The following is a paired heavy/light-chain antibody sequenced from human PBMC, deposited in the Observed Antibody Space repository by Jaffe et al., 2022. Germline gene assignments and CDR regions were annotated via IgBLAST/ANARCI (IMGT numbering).Heavy chain of an antibody. V-gene: IGHV4-59*01. J-gene: IGHJ3*02. Sequence: QVQLQESGPGLVKPSETLSLTCTVSGGSISTYYWSWIRQSPGKGLEWIGHIYYSGTTNYNPSLKSRVTISMDTSKNQFSLRLSSVTAADTAVYYCARDGTALTTTKHDAFDIWGPGTRVTVSS. CDR2: IYYSGTT. CDR3: ARDGTALTTTKHDAFDI. D-gene: IGHD1-26*01. CDR1: GGSISTYY.
Light chain of an antibody. CDR1: QSVLYSSNNMNY. V-gene: IGKV4-1*01. CDR3: QQYYTTLPLT. J-gene: IGKJ4*01. Sequence: DIVMTQSPDSLAVSLGERATINCKSSQSVLYSSNNMNYLAWYQQKPGQPPKLLIYWASTRESGVPDRFSGSGSGTDFSLTISSLQAEDVAVYYCQQYYTTLPLTFGGGTRVEIK. CDR2: WAS.